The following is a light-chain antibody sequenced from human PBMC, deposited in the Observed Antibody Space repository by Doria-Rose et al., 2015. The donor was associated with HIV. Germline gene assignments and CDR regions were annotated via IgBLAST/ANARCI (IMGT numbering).Light chain of an antibody. Sequence: EIVLTQPPGTLSLSPGERATLSRRASQSFSSTYLAWYEQKPVQAPSLLIYDGSTTAAGIPDRFSASGSGTDFTLTINRLEPEDFALYYCHQYGTSWTFGQGTKVEI. CDR2: DGS. CDR3: HQYGTSWT. J-gene: IGKJ1*01. V-gene: IGKV3-20*01. CDR1: QSFSSTY.